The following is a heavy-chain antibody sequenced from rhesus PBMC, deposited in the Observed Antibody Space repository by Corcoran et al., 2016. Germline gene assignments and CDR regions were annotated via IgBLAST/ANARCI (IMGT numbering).Heavy chain of an antibody. Sequence: EVQLVESGGGLVQPGGSLRLSCAASGFTFSSYGMHWVRQARGKGVEWVVVISYDGSKKYNADSVKYRITISIDNSKNMLYLQLINLRLEDTAVYYCARPTTPWTYWGQGVLVTVSS. J-gene: IGHJ4*01. CDR1: GFTFSSYG. CDR3: ARPTTPWTY. V-gene: IGHV3-54*02. D-gene: IGHD2-39*01. CDR2: ISYDGSKK.